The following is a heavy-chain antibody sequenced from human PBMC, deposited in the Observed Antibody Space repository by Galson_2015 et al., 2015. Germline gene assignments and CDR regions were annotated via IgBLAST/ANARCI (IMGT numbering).Heavy chain of an antibody. CDR1: GFTFSSYG. J-gene: IGHJ6*03. CDR3: ARHMVQVYYYYMDV. CDR2: ISSGSTYI. Sequence: SLRLSCAASGFTFSSYGMNWVRQAPGKGLEWVSSISSGSTYINYADSVKGRFTISRDNAKNSLYLQMNSLRAEDTAVYFCARHMVQVYYYYMDVWGKGTTVTVSS. D-gene: IGHD3-10*01. V-gene: IGHV3-21*01.